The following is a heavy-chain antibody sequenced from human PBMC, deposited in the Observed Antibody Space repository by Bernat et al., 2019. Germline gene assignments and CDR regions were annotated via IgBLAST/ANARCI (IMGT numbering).Heavy chain of an antibody. Sequence: QVQLVESGGGLVKPGGSLRLSCAASGFTFSDYYMSWIRQAPGKGLDWVSYISSSSSYTNYADSVKGRSTISRDNAKNSLYLQMNSLSVEDTAVYYCARGTSTSAPYMDVWGKGTTVTVSS. V-gene: IGHV3-11*05. CDR2: ISSSSSYT. CDR1: GFTFSDYY. CDR3: ARGTSTSAPYMDV. J-gene: IGHJ6*03.